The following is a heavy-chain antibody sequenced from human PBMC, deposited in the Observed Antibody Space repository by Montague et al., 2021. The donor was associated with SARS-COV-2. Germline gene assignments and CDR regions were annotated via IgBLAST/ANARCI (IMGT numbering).Heavy chain of an antibody. Sequence: SETLSLTCTVSCGSISSFYWSWFRQPPGKGLEWIGYISDSGSTNYNPSLTSRVTMSVDTSKNQFSLKLSSVTAADTAVYYCARDGSLRFEILIVLRHYYYGMDVWGQGTTVTVSS. CDR3: ARDGSLRFEILIVLRHYYYGMDV. V-gene: IGHV4-59*01. CDR1: CGSISSFY. J-gene: IGHJ6*02. D-gene: IGHD3-9*01. CDR2: ISDSGST.